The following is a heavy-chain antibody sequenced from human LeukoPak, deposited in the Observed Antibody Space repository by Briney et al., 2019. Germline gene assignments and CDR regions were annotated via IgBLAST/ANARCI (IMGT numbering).Heavy chain of an antibody. CDR3: ARDLPSSSSQADDY. CDR1: GYTFTGYY. CDR2: INPNSGGT. V-gene: IGHV1-2*02. D-gene: IGHD6-6*01. J-gene: IGHJ4*02. Sequence: ASVKVSCKASGYTFTGYYMHWVRQAPGQGLEWMGWINPNSGGTNYAQKFQGRVTMTRDTSISTAYMELSRLRSDDTAVYCCARDLPSSSSQADDYWGQGTLVTVSS.